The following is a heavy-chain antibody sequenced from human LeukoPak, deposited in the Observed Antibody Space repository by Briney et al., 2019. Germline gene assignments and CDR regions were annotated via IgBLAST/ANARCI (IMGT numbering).Heavy chain of an antibody. CDR2: IYYSGGT. V-gene: IGHV4-59*01. CDR1: GGSISSYY. D-gene: IGHD3-22*01. CDR3: ARASYYYDSSGYYYVDYFDY. Sequence: SETLSLTCTVSGGSISSYYWSWIRQPPGKGLEWIGYIYYSGGTNYNPSLKSRVTISVDTSKNQFSLKLSSVTAADTAVYYCARASYYYDSSGYYYVDYFDYRGQGTLVTVSS. J-gene: IGHJ4*02.